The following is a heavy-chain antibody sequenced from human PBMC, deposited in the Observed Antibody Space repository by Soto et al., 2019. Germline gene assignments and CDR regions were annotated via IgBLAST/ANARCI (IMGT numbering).Heavy chain of an antibody. CDR2: INHSGST. Sequence: QVQLQQWGAGLLKPSETLSLTCAVYGGSFSGYYWSWIRQPPGKGLEWIGEINHSGSTNYNPSLKSRVTISVDTSKNQFSLKLRCVTAADTAVYYCARLYYYDSSGRPHYWGQGTLVTVSS. V-gene: IGHV4-34*01. J-gene: IGHJ4*02. CDR3: ARLYYYDSSGRPHY. CDR1: GGSFSGYY. D-gene: IGHD3-22*01.